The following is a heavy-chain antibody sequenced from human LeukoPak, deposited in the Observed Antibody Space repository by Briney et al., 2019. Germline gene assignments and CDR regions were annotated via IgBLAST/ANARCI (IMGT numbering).Heavy chain of an antibody. CDR3: ASSDIPVVPDNNWFDP. J-gene: IGHJ5*02. D-gene: IGHD2-2*01. CDR1: GFTFSSYS. V-gene: IGHV3-21*01. CDR2: ISSSSSYI. Sequence: SGGSLRLSCAASGFTFSSYSMNWVRQAPGKGLEWVSSISSSSSYIYYADSVKGRFTISRDNAKNSLYLQMNSLRAEDTAVYYCASSDIPVVPDNNWFDPWGQGTLVTGSS.